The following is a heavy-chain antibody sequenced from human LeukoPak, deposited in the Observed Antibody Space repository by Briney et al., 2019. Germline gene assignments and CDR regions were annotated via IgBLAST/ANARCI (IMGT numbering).Heavy chain of an antibody. V-gene: IGHV3-23*01. D-gene: IGHD6-13*01. J-gene: IGHJ4*02. CDR1: GFTFSSYA. CDR2: ISASGGST. Sequence: PGGSLRLSCAASGFTFSSYAMSWVRQAPGMGLECVSAISASGGSTYYADSVKGRFTISRDNSKSTLYLQMNTLRAEDTAVYYCAKRIAAAGPYFDYWGQGTLVTVPS. CDR3: AKRIAAAGPYFDY.